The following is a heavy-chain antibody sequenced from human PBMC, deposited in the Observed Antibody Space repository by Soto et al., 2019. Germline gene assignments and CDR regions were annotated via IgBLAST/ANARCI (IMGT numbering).Heavy chain of an antibody. D-gene: IGHD2-2*01. CDR1: GFTFSTYA. J-gene: IGHJ4*02. Sequence: EVQLLESGGVLVQPGGSLRLSCTASGFTFSTYAMSWVRQAPGKGLEWVSTISDSGSTYYADSVKGRFTISRDNSKNTLYLEMNSLRAVDTAVYYCAKDKGGRYCSRTRFLYSFDYWGQGTLGTVAS. V-gene: IGHV3-23*01. CDR2: ISDSGST. CDR3: AKDKGGRYCSRTRFLYSFDY.